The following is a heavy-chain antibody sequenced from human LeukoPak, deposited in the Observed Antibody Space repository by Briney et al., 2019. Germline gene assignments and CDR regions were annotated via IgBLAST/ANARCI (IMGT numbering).Heavy chain of an antibody. Sequence: SETLSLTCTVSGGSISNYYWSWIRRPPGKGLEWIGYFYYSGSTSYNPSLKSRVTISVATSKNQFSLKLSSVTAADTAVYYCAKGGIRSGAFDIWGQGTRVTVSS. V-gene: IGHV4-59*01. CDR2: FYYSGST. CDR3: AKGGIRSGAFDI. D-gene: IGHD6-13*01. J-gene: IGHJ3*02. CDR1: GGSISNYY.